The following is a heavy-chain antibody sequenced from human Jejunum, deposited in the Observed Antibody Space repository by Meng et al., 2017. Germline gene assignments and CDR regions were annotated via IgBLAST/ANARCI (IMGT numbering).Heavy chain of an antibody. CDR2: IFYSGST. V-gene: IGHV4-39*02. CDR3: ARDWGCRDGYCFSGLLEF. D-gene: IGHD2-15*01. J-gene: IGHJ4*02. CDR1: GGSISSSSYY. Sequence: QLQLQESGPGLVKPSETLSLTCTLSGGSISSSSYYWGWIRQPPGKGLEWIGNIFYSGSTYYNPSLKSRVTISVDTSKNQFSLKLSPVTAAETAVYYCARDWGCRDGYCFSGLLEFWGQGILVTVSS.